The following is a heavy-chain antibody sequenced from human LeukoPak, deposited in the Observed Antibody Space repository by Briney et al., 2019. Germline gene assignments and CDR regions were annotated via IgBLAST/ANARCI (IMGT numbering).Heavy chain of an antibody. CDR1: GGSISSGDYY. V-gene: IGHV4-30-2*06. D-gene: IGHD3-10*01. CDR2: IYHSGST. J-gene: IGHJ3*02. CDR3: ARAHGERAPGAFDI. Sequence: NPSETLSLTCTVSGGSISSGDYYWSWIRQSPGKGLEWIGYIYHSGSTYYNPSLKSRVTISVDRSKNQFSLQLSSVTAADTAVYYCARAHGERAPGAFDIWGQGTMVTVSS.